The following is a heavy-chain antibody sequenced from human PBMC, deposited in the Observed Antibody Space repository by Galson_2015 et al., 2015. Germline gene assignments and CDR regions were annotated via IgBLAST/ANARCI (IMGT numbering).Heavy chain of an antibody. D-gene: IGHD3-10*01. Sequence: CAISGDSVSSNSAAWNWIRQSPSRGLEWLGRTYYRSKWYNGYAASVKGRITINPDTSKNQFPLQLNSVTPEDTAVYYCARMVGDSPDSWGQGTLVTVSS. CDR3: ARMVGDSPDS. CDR2: TYYRSKWYN. V-gene: IGHV6-1*01. CDR1: GDSVSSNSAA. J-gene: IGHJ5*01.